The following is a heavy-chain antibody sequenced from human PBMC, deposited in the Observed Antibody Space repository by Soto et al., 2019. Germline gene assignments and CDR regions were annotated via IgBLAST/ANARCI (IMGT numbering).Heavy chain of an antibody. CDR1: GGTFSSYA. V-gene: IGHV1-69*01. CDR2: IIPIFGTA. D-gene: IGHD6-13*01. CDR3: ARGGWYSSSWYGWFDP. Sequence: QVQLVQSGAEVKKPGSSVKVSCKASGGTFSSYAISWVRQAPGQGLEWMGGIIPIFGTANYAQKFQGRVTIPAHESTSTAYMELSSLRSEDTAVYYCARGGWYSSSWYGWFDPWGQGTLVTVSS. J-gene: IGHJ5*02.